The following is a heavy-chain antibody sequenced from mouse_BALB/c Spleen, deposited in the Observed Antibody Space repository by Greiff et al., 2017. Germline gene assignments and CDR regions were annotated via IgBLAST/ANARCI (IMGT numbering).Heavy chain of an antibody. Sequence: LVAPSQSLSITCTVSGFSLTSYGVHWVRQPPGKGLEWLGVIWAGGSTNYNSALMSRLSISKDNSKSQVFLKMNSLQTDDTAMYYCARERDGYPHYAMDYWGQGTSVTVSS. CDR3: ARERDGYPHYAMDY. D-gene: IGHD2-3*01. CDR1: GFSLTSYG. V-gene: IGHV2-9*02. CDR2: IWAGGST. J-gene: IGHJ4*01.